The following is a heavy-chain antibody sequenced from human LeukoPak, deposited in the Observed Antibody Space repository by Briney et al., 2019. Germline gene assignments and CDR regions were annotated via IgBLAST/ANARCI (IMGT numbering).Heavy chain of an antibody. CDR3: ARGGSGWYQDY. V-gene: IGHV4-4*07. Sequence: SETLSLTCTVSGGSISSYYWTWIRQSAGKGLEWIGRINTSGSTNYNPSLRSRVTMSVNTSKNQFSLNLTSVTAADTAVYYCARGGSGWYQDYWGQGTLVTVSS. CDR1: GGSISSYY. J-gene: IGHJ4*02. D-gene: IGHD6-19*01. CDR2: INTSGST.